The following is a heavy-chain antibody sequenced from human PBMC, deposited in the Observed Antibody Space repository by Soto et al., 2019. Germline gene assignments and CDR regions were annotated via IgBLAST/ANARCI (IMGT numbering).Heavy chain of an antibody. V-gene: IGHV1-18*04. CDR2: ISAYNGNT. Sequence: ASVKVSCKASGYTFTSYGISWVRQAPGQGLEWMGWISAYNGNTNYAQKLQGRVTMTTDTSTSTAYMELRSLRSDDTAVYYCARVRKYDSSGYYLSPLDYWGQGTLVTVSS. CDR3: ARVRKYDSSGYYLSPLDY. J-gene: IGHJ4*02. CDR1: GYTFTSYG. D-gene: IGHD3-22*01.